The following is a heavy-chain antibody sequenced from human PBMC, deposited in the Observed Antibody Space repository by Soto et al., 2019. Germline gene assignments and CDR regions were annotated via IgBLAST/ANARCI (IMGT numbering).Heavy chain of an antibody. D-gene: IGHD2-21*02. CDR2: IIPVLTTT. V-gene: IGHV1-69*08. CDR1: GDTFSSYT. CDR3: ARRRYCGYDCYHKHYYGMDV. Sequence: QVQLVQSGAEVKMPGSSVKVSCRASGDTFSSYTVNWLRQAPGRGLEWMGRIIPVLTTTDYAQKFRGRVTITADKSSNTVYMDLTSLGSDDPAVYYCARRRYCGYDCYHKHYYGMDVWGQGTTVTVAS. J-gene: IGHJ6*02.